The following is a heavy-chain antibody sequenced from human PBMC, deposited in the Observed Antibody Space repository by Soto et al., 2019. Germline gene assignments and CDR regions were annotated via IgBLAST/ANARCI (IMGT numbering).Heavy chain of an antibody. J-gene: IGHJ4*02. D-gene: IGHD6-13*01. CDR3: ARGLSWQQLEYGDEY. V-gene: IGHV1-8*02. CDR2: INPNSGNT. Sequence: GASVKVSCKASGYTFTSYYMHCVRQAPGQGLEWMGIINPNSGNTGYAQKFQGRVTMTRNTSISTAYMELSSLRSEDTAVYYCARGLSWQQLEYGDEYWGQGTLVTVSS. CDR1: GYTFTSYY.